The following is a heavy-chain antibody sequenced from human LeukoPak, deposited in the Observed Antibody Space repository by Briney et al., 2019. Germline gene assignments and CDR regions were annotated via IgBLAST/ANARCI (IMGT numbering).Heavy chain of an antibody. D-gene: IGHD3-22*01. CDR2: INPNSGGT. J-gene: IGHJ4*02. CDR1: GYTFTSYA. Sequence: ASVKVSCKASGYTFTSYAMNWVRQAPGQGLEWMGWINPNSGGTNYAQKFQGRVTMTRDTSISTAYMELSRLRSDDTAVYYCARASSAAYYYDSSGLDYWGQGTLVTVSS. CDR3: ARASSAAYYYDSSGLDY. V-gene: IGHV1-2*02.